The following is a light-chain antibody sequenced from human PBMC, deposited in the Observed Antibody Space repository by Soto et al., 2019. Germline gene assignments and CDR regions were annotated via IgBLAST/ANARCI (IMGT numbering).Light chain of an antibody. CDR2: GAS. J-gene: IGKJ2*01. V-gene: IGKV3-20*01. CDR3: QQYGSSPGYT. Sequence: EIVLTQSPGTLSLSPGERATLSCRASQSVSSSYLAGYQQKPGQAPRLLIYGASSSATGIPDRFSGSGSGTDFTLTISRLEPEDFAVYYCQQYGSSPGYTFGQGTKLEIK. CDR1: QSVSSSY.